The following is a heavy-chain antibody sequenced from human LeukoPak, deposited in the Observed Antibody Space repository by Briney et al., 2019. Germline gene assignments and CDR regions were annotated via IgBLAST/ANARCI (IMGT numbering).Heavy chain of an antibody. Sequence: SETLSLTCTVSGGSISSSNYYWGWIRQPPGEGLEWIGYMHYSGSAYYNPSLKSRLTISADTSKNQFSLKLSSVTAADTAMYYCAVYYYVSSGYSNWFDPWGQGTLVTVSS. V-gene: IGHV4-39*01. CDR3: AVYYYVSSGYSNWFDP. J-gene: IGHJ5*02. CDR2: MHYSGSA. D-gene: IGHD3-22*01. CDR1: GGSISSSNYY.